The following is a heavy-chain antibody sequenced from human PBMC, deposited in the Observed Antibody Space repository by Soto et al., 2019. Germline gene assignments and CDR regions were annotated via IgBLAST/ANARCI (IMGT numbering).Heavy chain of an antibody. CDR3: ARGGIVVVPAAIYYYGMDV. CDR1: GGSVSSGSYY. J-gene: IGHJ6*02. V-gene: IGHV4-61*01. Sequence: SETLSLTCTVSGGSVSSGSYYWSWIRQPPGKGLEWIGYIYYSGSTNYNPSLKSRVTISVGTSKNQFSLKLSSVTAADTAVYYCARGGIVVVPAAIYYYGMDVWGQGTTVTVSS. CDR2: IYYSGST. D-gene: IGHD2-2*01.